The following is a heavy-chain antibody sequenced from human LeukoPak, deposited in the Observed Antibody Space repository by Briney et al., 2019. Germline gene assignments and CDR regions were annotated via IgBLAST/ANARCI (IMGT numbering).Heavy chain of an antibody. CDR1: GYTFSNYG. CDR2: TSYNGNT. V-gene: IGHV1-18*04. CDR3: ARHSGSGWQALGY. Sequence: ASVTVSFKASGYTFSNYGISWVRQAPGLGLEWMGWTSYNGNTNYTQKFQDRVTMTTDTSTTTAYMELRSLESDDTAVYYCARHSGSGWQALGYWGQGTLVTVSS. J-gene: IGHJ4*02. D-gene: IGHD6-19*01.